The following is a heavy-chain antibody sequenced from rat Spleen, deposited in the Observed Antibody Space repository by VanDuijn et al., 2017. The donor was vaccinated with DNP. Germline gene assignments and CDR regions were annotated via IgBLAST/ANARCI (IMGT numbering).Heavy chain of an antibody. CDR2: ISYSGST. J-gene: IGHJ2*01. CDR1: GYSIISNY. V-gene: IGHV3-1*01. D-gene: IGHD1-4*01. CDR3: ARWTRYFDY. Sequence: EVQLQESGPGLVKPSQSLSLTCSVTGYSIISNYWGWIRKFPGNKMEWIGYISYSGSTNYNPSLESRISITRDTSKNQFFLQLNSVTPEDTATYYCARWTRYFDYWGQGVMVTVSS.